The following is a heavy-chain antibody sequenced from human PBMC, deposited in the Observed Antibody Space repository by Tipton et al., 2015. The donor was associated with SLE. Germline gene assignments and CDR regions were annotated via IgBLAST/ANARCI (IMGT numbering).Heavy chain of an antibody. CDR3: ARQEMNWNDEWVTFDI. V-gene: IGHV5-10-1*01. Sequence: VQLVQSGAEVKKPGESLRISCKGSGYSFTSYWISWVRQMPGKGLEWMGRIDPSDSYTNYSPSFQGHVTMLADKSISTAYLQWSSLKASDTAMYYCARQEMNWNDEWVTFDIWGQGTMVTVSS. CDR1: GYSFTSYW. J-gene: IGHJ3*02. CDR2: IDPSDSYT. D-gene: IGHD1-1*01.